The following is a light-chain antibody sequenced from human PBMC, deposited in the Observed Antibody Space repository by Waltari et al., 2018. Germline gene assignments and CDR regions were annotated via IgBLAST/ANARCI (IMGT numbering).Light chain of an antibody. CDR2: DGS. Sequence: EIVLTQSPGTLLLSPGERATLSCRASRSVSSNYLAWYKQTPGKSRRILIYDGSTRAAGIPDRFGGSRYGTDCTLTISGLEPEDFAVYYCQQYSASSWTFGQGTKVQIK. J-gene: IGKJ1*01. CDR3: QQYSASSWT. CDR1: RSVSSNY. V-gene: IGKV3-20*01.